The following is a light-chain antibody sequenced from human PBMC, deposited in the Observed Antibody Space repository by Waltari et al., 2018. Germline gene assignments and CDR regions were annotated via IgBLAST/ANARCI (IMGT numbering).Light chain of an antibody. J-gene: IGLJ2*01. CDR3: AAWDGSVSAHVV. Sequence: QSVLTQPPSASGLPRPRVLISCFCTRLHIGYNFLFLYHQKPGAAPKLLIYRNDQRPSGVPDRFSGSKSGTSASLAISGLRSEDEGDYYCAAWDGSVSAHVVFGGGTSVTVL. V-gene: IGLV1-47*01. CDR1: RLHIGYNF. CDR2: RND.